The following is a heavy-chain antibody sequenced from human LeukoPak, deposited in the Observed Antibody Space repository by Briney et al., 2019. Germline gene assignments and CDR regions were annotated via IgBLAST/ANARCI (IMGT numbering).Heavy chain of an antibody. J-gene: IGHJ4*02. CDR2: IWYDGSNK. Sequence: GGSLRLSCAASGFTFSSYGMHWVRQAPGKGLEWVAVIWYDGSNKYYADSVKGRFTISRGNSKNTLYLQMNSLRAEDTAVYYCAKPDYGGRPYYFDYWGQGTLVTVSS. D-gene: IGHD4-23*01. CDR3: AKPDYGGRPYYFDY. V-gene: IGHV3-33*06. CDR1: GFTFSSYG.